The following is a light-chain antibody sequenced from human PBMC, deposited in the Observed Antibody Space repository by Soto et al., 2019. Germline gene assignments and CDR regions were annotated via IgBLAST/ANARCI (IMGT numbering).Light chain of an antibody. Sequence: EIVLTHSPGTLSLSPGEIATLSCRASQSISSSYLAWYQQKPGQAPRLLIYGASRRATGIPDRFSGRESGTDFTLTITTLEPEDSAVYFCQQYASSPYTFGQGTKVDIK. V-gene: IGKV3-20*01. CDR2: GAS. CDR3: QQYASSPYT. J-gene: IGKJ2*01. CDR1: QSISSSY.